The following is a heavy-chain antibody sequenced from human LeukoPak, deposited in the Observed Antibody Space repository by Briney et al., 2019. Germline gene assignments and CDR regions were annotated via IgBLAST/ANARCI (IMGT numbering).Heavy chain of an antibody. D-gene: IGHD1-1*01. V-gene: IGHV4-61*01. CDR1: GGSISSSSYY. CDR2: IYYSGST. CDR3: ARGRYTFDY. Sequence: SETLSLTCTVSGGSISSSSYYWTWIRQPPGKGLEYIGYIYYSGSTNHNPSLKSRVTISVDTSKNQFSLKLSSVTAADTAVYYCARGRYTFDYWGQGTLVTVSS. J-gene: IGHJ4*02.